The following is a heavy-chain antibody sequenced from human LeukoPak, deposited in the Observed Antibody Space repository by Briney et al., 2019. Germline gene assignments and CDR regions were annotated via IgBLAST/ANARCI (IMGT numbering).Heavy chain of an antibody. CDR3: ARIVPADIVVVPAAIPITNYGMDV. V-gene: IGHV1-69*04. CDR1: GGTFSSYA. J-gene: IGHJ6*02. CDR2: VIPILGLP. D-gene: IGHD2-2*02. Sequence: ASVKVSCKASGGTFSSYAISWVRQAPGQGLEWMGRVIPILGLPNYAQKFQGRVTITADKSTGTAYMELSSLRSEDTAVYYCARIVPADIVVVPAAIPITNYGMDVWGQGTTVTVSS.